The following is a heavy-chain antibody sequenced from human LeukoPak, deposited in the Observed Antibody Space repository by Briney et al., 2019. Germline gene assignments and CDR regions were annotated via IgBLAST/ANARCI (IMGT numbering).Heavy chain of an antibody. V-gene: IGHV1-69*05. J-gene: IGHJ5*02. CDR1: GGSFSSNI. Sequence: SVKVSCEASGGSFSSNIIGWVRQAPGQGLEWMGGIVPIFGKTKYAQKFQGRVTITTDESSSTAYMELSSLRSDDTAIYYCARGWGIPAPISWFDPWGQGTLVTVSS. CDR2: IVPIFGKT. CDR3: ARGWGIPAPISWFDP. D-gene: IGHD2-2*01.